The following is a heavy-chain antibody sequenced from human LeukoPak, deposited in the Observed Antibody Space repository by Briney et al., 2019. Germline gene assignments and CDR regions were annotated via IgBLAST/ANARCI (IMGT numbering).Heavy chain of an antibody. CDR3: ARRGGHYYGMDV. Sequence: SQTLSLTCAISGDSVSSNSSTWNWIRQSPSRGLEWLGRTYYRSKWSNDYAKSVNSRITINPDTSKNRFSLQLTSVTPEDTAVSYYARRGGHYYGMDVWGQGTTVTVSS. J-gene: IGHJ6*02. CDR1: GDSVSSNSST. CDR2: TYYRSKWSN. D-gene: IGHD3-16*01. V-gene: IGHV6-1*01.